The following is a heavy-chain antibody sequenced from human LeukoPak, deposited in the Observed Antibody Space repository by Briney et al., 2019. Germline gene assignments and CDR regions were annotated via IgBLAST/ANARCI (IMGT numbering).Heavy chain of an antibody. Sequence: GGSLRLSCAASGFTFSSYAMHWVRQAPGKGLEWVAVISYDGSNKYYADSVKGRFTISRDNSKNTLYLQMNSLRAEDTAVYYCARGGLGYGGYKFDYWGQGTLVTVSS. V-gene: IGHV3-30-3*01. J-gene: IGHJ4*02. CDR3: ARGGLGYGGYKFDY. CDR1: GFTFSSYA. D-gene: IGHD4-17*01. CDR2: ISYDGSNK.